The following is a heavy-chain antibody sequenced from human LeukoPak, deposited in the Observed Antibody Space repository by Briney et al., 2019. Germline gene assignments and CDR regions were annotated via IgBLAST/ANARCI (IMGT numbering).Heavy chain of an antibody. CDR1: GFTFSSYD. V-gene: IGHV3-13*01. D-gene: IGHD6-19*01. CDR3: ARVGSGWYAIDY. CDR2: IGTAGDT. Sequence: GGSLRLSCAASGFTFSSYDMHWVRQATGKGLEWVSAIGTAGDTYYPGSVKGRFTISRENAKNSLYLQMNSLRAEDTAVHYCARVGSGWYAIDYWGQGTLVTVSS. J-gene: IGHJ4*02.